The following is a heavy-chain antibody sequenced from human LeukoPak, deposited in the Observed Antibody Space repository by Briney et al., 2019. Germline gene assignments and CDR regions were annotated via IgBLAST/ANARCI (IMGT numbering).Heavy chain of an antibody. D-gene: IGHD3-10*01. Sequence: PGGSLRLSCAASGFSFSIFGMHWVRQAPGKGLEWVSFILFDGSNKYYADSVKGRFTISRDNSKNTLYRPMNSLRTEDTAVYYCAKDRNSKSNYYMDVWGKGTTVTVSS. CDR2: ILFDGSNK. CDR1: GFSFSIFG. V-gene: IGHV3-30*02. J-gene: IGHJ6*03. CDR3: AKDRNSKSNYYMDV.